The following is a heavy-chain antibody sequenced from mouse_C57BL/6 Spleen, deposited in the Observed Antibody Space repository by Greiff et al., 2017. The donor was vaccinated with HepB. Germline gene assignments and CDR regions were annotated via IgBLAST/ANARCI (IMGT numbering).Heavy chain of an antibody. CDR1: GYAFSSSW. D-gene: IGHD4-1*01. CDR2: IYPGDGDT. Sequence: QVQLKQSGPELVKPGASVKISCKASGYAFSSSWMNWVKQRPGKGLEWIGRIYPGDGDTNYNGKFKGKATLTADKSSSTAYMQLSSLTSEDSAVYFCARLNWDAMDYWGQGTSVTVSS. J-gene: IGHJ4*01. CDR3: ARLNWDAMDY. V-gene: IGHV1-82*01.